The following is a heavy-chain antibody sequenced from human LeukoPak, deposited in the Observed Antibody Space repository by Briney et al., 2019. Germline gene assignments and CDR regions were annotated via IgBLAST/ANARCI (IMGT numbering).Heavy chain of an antibody. CDR2: INHSGST. Sequence: SETLSLTCAVYGGSFSGYYWSWIRQPPGKGLEWIGEINHSGSTNYNPSLKSRVTISVDTSKNQFSLKLSSVTAADTAVYYCARVRAVAYSYNWFDPWGQGTLVTVSS. CDR1: GGSFSGYY. J-gene: IGHJ5*02. V-gene: IGHV4-34*01. CDR3: ARVRAVAYSYNWFDP. D-gene: IGHD6-19*01.